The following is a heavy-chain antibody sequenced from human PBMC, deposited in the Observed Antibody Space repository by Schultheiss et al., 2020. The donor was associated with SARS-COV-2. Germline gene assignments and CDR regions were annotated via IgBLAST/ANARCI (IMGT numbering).Heavy chain of an antibody. CDR1: GFTFSSYA. CDR3: AKEGDTYYYDSSGTTIRRVYFQH. J-gene: IGHJ1*01. CDR2: IWYDGSNK. V-gene: IGHV3-33*06. Sequence: GESLKISCAASGFTFSSYAMSWVRQAPGKGLEWVAVIWYDGSNKYYADSVKGRFTISRDNSKNTLYLQMNSLRAEDTAVYYCAKEGDTYYYDSSGTTIRRVYFQHWGQGTLVTVSS. D-gene: IGHD3-22*01.